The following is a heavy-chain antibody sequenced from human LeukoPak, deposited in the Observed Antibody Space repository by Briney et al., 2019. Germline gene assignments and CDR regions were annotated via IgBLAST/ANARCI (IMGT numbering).Heavy chain of an antibody. CDR3: ARVTSEVPYYYDSSGQVLDH. D-gene: IGHD3-22*01. CDR1: GYTFTGYY. CDR2: INPNSGGT. J-gene: IGHJ4*02. Sequence: ASVKVSCKASGYTFTGYYMHWVRQAPGQGLEWMGWINPNSGGTNYAQKFQGRVTMTRDTSISTAYMELSRLRSDDTAVYYCARVTSEVPYYYDSSGQVLDHWGQGTLVTVSS. V-gene: IGHV1-2*02.